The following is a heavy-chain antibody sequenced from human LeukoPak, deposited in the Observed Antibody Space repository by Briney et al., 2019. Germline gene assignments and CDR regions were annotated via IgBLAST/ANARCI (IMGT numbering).Heavy chain of an antibody. V-gene: IGHV4-34*01. CDR3: ARGRIYSKGFDY. Sequence: PSETLSLTCAVYGGSFSGYYGSWIRQPPGKGLEWIGEINHSGSTNYNPSLKSRVTISVDTSKNQFSLKLSSVTAADTAVYYCARGRIYSKGFDYWGQGTLVTVSS. CDR2: INHSGST. J-gene: IGHJ4*02. CDR1: GGSFSGYY. D-gene: IGHD4-11*01.